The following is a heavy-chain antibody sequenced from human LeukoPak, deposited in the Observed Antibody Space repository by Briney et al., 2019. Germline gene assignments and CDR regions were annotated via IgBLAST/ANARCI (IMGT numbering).Heavy chain of an antibody. D-gene: IGHD5-12*01. J-gene: IGHJ4*02. Sequence: GGSLRLSCAASGFTFSSYWMHWVRQAPGKGLVWVSRINSDGSSTSYADSVKGRFTISRDNAKNTLYLQMNSLRAEDTAAYYCARAGGYDFKWEDYFDYWGQGTLVTVSS. CDR1: GFTFSSYW. V-gene: IGHV3-74*01. CDR2: INSDGSST. CDR3: ARAGGYDFKWEDYFDY.